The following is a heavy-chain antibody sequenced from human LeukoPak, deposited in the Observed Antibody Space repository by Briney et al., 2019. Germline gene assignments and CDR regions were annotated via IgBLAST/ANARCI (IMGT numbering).Heavy chain of an antibody. V-gene: IGHV4-34*01. D-gene: IGHD3-10*01. Sequence: SETLSLTCAVYGGSFSGYYWNWIRQPPGRGLEWIGEINHRGSTTYNPSLESRVTISVDTSKNQFSLRLSSVTAADTAVYYCSRRLLYFGDPDYWGQGTLVTVSS. CDR3: SRRLLYFGDPDY. CDR2: INHRGST. CDR1: GGSFSGYY. J-gene: IGHJ4*02.